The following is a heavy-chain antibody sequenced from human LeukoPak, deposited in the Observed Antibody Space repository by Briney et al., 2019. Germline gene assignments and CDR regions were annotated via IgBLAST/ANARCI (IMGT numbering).Heavy chain of an antibody. CDR1: GFTFSAYV. J-gene: IGHJ4*02. D-gene: IGHD2-15*01. CDR3: ARGYCSGDNCFSFDQ. Sequence: PGGSLRLSCGASGFTFSAYVMNWVRQAPGKGLEWVSYISTSSRTIYYAESVKGRFTISRDNAKNSLYLQMSSLRAEDTAVYYCARGYCSGDNCFSFDQWGQGTLVTVSS. CDR2: ISTSSRTI. V-gene: IGHV3-48*04.